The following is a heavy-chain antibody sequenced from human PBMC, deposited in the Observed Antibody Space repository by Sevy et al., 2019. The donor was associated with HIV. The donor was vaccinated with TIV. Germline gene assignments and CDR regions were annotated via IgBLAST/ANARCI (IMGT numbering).Heavy chain of an antibody. CDR3: AGDGTKAYCGGDCYPLDAFDI. Sequence: GGSLRLSCAASGFTFSSYSMNWVRQAPGKGLEWVSSISSSSSYIYYADSVKGRFTISRDNAKNSLYLQMNSLRAEDTAVYYCAGDGTKAYCGGDCYPLDAFDIWGQGTMVTVSS. D-gene: IGHD2-21*02. CDR1: GFTFSSYS. V-gene: IGHV3-21*01. CDR2: ISSSSSYI. J-gene: IGHJ3*02.